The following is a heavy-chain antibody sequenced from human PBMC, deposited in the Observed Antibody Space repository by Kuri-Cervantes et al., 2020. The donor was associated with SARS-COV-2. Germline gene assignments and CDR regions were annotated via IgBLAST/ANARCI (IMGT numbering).Heavy chain of an antibody. Sequence: GGSLRLSCAASGFTFSSYSMNWVRQAPGKGLEWVSYISSSSSTIYYADSVKGRFTISRDNAKNSLYLQMNSLRAEDTAVYYCARGGGRIVVVPAAMYYYGMDVWGQGTTVTVSS. V-gene: IGHV3-48*01. CDR2: ISSSSSTI. D-gene: IGHD2-2*01. CDR1: GFTFSSYS. CDR3: ARGGGRIVVVPAAMYYYGMDV. J-gene: IGHJ6*02.